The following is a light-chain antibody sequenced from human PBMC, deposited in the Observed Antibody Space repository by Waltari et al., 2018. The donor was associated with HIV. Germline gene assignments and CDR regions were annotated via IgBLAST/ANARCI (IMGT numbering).Light chain of an antibody. CDR1: SSNIGSNY. J-gene: IGLJ2*01. CDR2: RSN. Sequence: QSVLTQPPSASGTPGQRVTISCSGSSSNIGSNYVYWYQQLPGTASKLLIYRSNQRPSGVPGRFSGSKSGTSASLAISGLRSEDEADYYCAAWDDSLSGHVVFGGGTKLTVL. V-gene: IGLV1-47*01. CDR3: AAWDDSLSGHVV.